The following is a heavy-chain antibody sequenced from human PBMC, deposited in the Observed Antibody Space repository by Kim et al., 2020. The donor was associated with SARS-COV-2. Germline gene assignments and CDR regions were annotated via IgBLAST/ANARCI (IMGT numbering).Heavy chain of an antibody. CDR3: ALQGEQWLVAKAGDY. CDR1: GGSISSSSYY. J-gene: IGHJ4*02. D-gene: IGHD6-19*01. V-gene: IGHV4-39*01. CDR2: IYYSGST. Sequence: SETLSLTCTVSGGSISSSSYYWGWIRQPPGKGLEWIGSIYYSGSTYYNPSLKSRVTISVDTSKNQFSLKLSSVTAADTAVYYCALQGEQWLVAKAGDYWGQGTLVTVSS.